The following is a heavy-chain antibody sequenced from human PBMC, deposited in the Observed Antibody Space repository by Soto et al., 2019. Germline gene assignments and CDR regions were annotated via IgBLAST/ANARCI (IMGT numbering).Heavy chain of an antibody. CDR1: GYTFTGYY. J-gene: IGHJ4*02. CDR3: ARGPDIVVVVAATHFDY. V-gene: IGHV1-2*04. CDR2: INPKSGGT. Sequence: QVQLVQSGAEVKKPGASVKVSCKASGYTFTGYYMHWVRQAPGQGLEWMGWINPKSGGTKYAQKFQGWVTMTRDTSISTAYMELSRLRSDDTAVYYCARGPDIVVVVAATHFDYWGQGTLVTFSS. D-gene: IGHD2-15*01.